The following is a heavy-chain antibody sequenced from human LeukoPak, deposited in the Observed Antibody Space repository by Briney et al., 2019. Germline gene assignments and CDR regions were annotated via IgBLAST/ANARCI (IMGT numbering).Heavy chain of an antibody. Sequence: ASVKVSCKASGFVFTSYGFTWVRQAPGQGLEWMGWISANDGKTHYSEKYQGRVTMSTDTVTSTAYMELRSLRSDDTAVYYCARELHVERDDYWGQGTLVTVSS. CDR3: ARELHVERDDY. CDR2: ISANDGKT. CDR1: GFVFTSYG. V-gene: IGHV1-18*01. D-gene: IGHD1-1*01. J-gene: IGHJ4*02.